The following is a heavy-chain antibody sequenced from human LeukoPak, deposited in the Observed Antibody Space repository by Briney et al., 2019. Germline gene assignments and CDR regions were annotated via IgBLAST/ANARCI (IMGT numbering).Heavy chain of an antibody. CDR1: GYTFSSYG. J-gene: IGHJ4*02. CDR2: ISAYNGNI. CDR3: ARDDLDCSGGTCYPDDF. V-gene: IGHV1-18*01. Sequence: ASVTVSCKASGYTFSSYGTSWVRQAPGQGLEWMGWISAYNGNIKYAQKFQGRVTMTTDTSTSTAYMELRSLRSDDTAMYFCARDDLDCSGGTCYPDDFWGQGTLVTVSS. D-gene: IGHD2-15*01.